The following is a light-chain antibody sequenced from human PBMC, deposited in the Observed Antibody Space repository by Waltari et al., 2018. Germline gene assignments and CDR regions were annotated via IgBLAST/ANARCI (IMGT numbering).Light chain of an antibody. CDR3: QQYKDLPRT. J-gene: IGKJ1*01. V-gene: IGKV1-33*01. CDR2: DAS. CDR1: KDISIY. Sequence: DIQMTPSPSSMSASVGDRASITCQASKDISIYVSWYQQKPGKAPKVLIYDASNLETGVPSRFTGSRSGTDFTFTISSLQPEDIATYYCQQYKDLPRTFGQGTKVEI.